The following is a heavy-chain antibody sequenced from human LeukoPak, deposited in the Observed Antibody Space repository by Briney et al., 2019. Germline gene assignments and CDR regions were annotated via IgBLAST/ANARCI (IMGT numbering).Heavy chain of an antibody. J-gene: IGHJ4*02. Sequence: SETLSLTCTVSGGSISSYYWSWIRQPPGKGLEWIGCIYYSGSTNYNPSLKSRVTISVDTSKNQFSLKLSSVTAADTAVYYCASSIAAAGTFDYWGQGTLVTVSS. CDR2: IYYSGST. CDR1: GGSISSYY. D-gene: IGHD6-13*01. CDR3: ASSIAAAGTFDY. V-gene: IGHV4-59*01.